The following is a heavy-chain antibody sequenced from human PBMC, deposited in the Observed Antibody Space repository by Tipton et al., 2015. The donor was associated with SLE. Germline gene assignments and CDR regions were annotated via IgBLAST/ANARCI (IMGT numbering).Heavy chain of an antibody. CDR2: IHSSGDR. CDR1: GGSLSFDY. J-gene: IGHJ2*01. D-gene: IGHD4-17*01. Sequence: TLSLTCTVSGGSLSFDYWSWIRQSAGRGLEWIGRIHSSGDRDYNPSLRSRVTMSIDASQDRVSLRLKSVSAADTAVYYCARGSDGEYVRYFDVWGPGTLVTVSS. V-gene: IGHV4-4*07. CDR3: ARGSDGEYVRYFDV.